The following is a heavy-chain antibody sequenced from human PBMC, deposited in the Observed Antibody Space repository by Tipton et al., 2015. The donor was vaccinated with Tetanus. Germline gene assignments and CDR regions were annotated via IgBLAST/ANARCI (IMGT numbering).Heavy chain of an antibody. J-gene: IGHJ2*01. Sequence: SLRLSCAASGFTLSSYWMSWVRQAPGRGLDWVANIYHDGIEKYYADSMKGRFTVSRDNAKNSLYLQMNSLRAEDTAAYYCARVTNWGGSAHWYFDLWGRGTLVTVSS. CDR3: ARVTNWGGSAHWYFDL. CDR2: IYHDGIEK. CDR1: GFTLSSYW. D-gene: IGHD7-27*01. V-gene: IGHV3-7*05.